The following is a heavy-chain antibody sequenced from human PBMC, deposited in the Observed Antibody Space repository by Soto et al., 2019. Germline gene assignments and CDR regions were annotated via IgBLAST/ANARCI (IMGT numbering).Heavy chain of an antibody. Sequence: SVKVSCKASGGTFSSYAISWVRQAPGQGLEWMGGIIPIFGTANYAQKFQGRVTITADESTSTAYMELSSLRSEDTAVYYCVRDHGNYGFRPRGMDVWGQGTTVTVSS. D-gene: IGHD3-10*01. V-gene: IGHV1-69*13. J-gene: IGHJ6*02. CDR2: IIPIFGTA. CDR1: GGTFSSYA. CDR3: VRDHGNYGFRPRGMDV.